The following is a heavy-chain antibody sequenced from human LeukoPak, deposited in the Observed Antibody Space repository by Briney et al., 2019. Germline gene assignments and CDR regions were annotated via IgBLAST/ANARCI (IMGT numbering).Heavy chain of an antibody. CDR3: ASGYCTTATCYASYAMDV. CDR2: NIPLFGTA. J-gene: IGHJ6*02. Sequence: GASVKVSCKASGGTFNTCGISWVRQAPGQGLEWMGGNIPLFGTANYAQKFQGRVTITADEPTRTAYMELSSLRPEDTAVYYCASGYCTTATCYASYAMDVWGQGTTVAVSS. D-gene: IGHD2-2*03. V-gene: IGHV1-69*13. CDR1: GGTFNTCG.